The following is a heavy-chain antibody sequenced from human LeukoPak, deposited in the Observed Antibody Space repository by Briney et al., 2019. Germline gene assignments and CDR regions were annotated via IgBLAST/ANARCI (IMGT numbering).Heavy chain of an antibody. CDR1: GFTFSSYG. CDR3: ARDRGSYRLFDY. V-gene: IGHV3-21*01. CDR2: ISSSSSDI. Sequence: GGSLRLSCAASGFTFSSYGMNWVRQAPGKGLEWVSSISSSSSDIYYVDSMKGRFTISRDNAKNSLYLQMNSLRAEDTAAYYCARDRGSYRLFDYWGQGTLVTVSS. D-gene: IGHD1-26*01. J-gene: IGHJ4*02.